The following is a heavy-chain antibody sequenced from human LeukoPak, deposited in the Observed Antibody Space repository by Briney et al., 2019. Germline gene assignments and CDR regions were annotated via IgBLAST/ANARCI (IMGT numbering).Heavy chain of an antibody. V-gene: IGHV4-38-2*02. CDR2: IYHSGST. J-gene: IGHJ2*01. CDR3: ARPNYGDYGWYFYL. Sequence: SETLSLTCTDSGYSISSGYYWGWIRQPPGKGLEWIGRIYHSGSTNYNPSLKSRVTISVDKSKNQFSLKLSSVTAADTAVYYCARPNYGDYGWYFYLWGRGTLVTVSS. CDR1: GYSISSGYY. D-gene: IGHD4-17*01.